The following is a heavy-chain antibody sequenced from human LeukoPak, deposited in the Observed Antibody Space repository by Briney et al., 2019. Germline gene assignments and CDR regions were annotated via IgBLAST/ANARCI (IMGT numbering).Heavy chain of an antibody. D-gene: IGHD2-21*02. Sequence: PGGSLRLSCAASGFTFSSYGMHWVRQAPGKGLEWVAVISYDGSNKYYADSVKGRFTISRDNSKNTLYLQMNSLRAEDTAVYYCAKDPHTAYCGGDCPDDAFDIRGQGTMVTVSS. CDR2: ISYDGSNK. CDR3: AKDPHTAYCGGDCPDDAFDI. V-gene: IGHV3-30*18. J-gene: IGHJ3*02. CDR1: GFTFSSYG.